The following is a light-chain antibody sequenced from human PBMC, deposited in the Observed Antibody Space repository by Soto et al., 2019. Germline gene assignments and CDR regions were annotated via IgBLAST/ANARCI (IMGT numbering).Light chain of an antibody. V-gene: IGLV2-8*01. CDR2: EVT. Sequence: QSVLTQPXSASGSPGQSVTISCTGTSSDVGGYNYVSWYQQYPGRAPKLMIYEVTKRPSGVPDRFSGSKSXXXXXXTVSGLQAEDEADYYCSSYAASNNFYFVFXGGXXXTVL. CDR3: SSYAASNNFYFV. CDR1: SSDVGGYNY. J-gene: IGLJ3*02.